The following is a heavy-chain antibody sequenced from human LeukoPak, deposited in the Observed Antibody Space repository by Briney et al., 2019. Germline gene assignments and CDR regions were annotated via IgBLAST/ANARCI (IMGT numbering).Heavy chain of an antibody. CDR2: IYYSGST. CDR1: GGSLSNDY. CDR3: ARHLRGVMTCFDY. Sequence: SETLSLTCIVSGGSLSNDYWSWIRQPPGKGLEWIGLIYYSGSTKYNPALESRVTISVDTSKNQFSLNLNSVTAADTAVYYCARHLRGVMTCFDYWGQGALVTVSS. J-gene: IGHJ4*02. D-gene: IGHD2-21*02. V-gene: IGHV4-59*08.